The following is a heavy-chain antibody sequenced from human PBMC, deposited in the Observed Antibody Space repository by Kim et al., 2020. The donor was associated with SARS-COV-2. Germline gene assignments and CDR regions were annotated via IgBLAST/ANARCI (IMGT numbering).Heavy chain of an antibody. CDR1: GGSISSSSSY. D-gene: IGHD6-19*01. Sequence: SETLSLICTVSGGSISSSSSYWDWIRQPPGKGLEWITTLYYSGSTYSNPSLKRRVTITVDTSQNQFSLKLRSVIDADTAVYYCARRSSSGWFYYWGQGTLVTVSS. V-gene: IGHV4-39*01. CDR3: ARRSSSGWFYY. J-gene: IGHJ4*02. CDR2: LYYSGST.